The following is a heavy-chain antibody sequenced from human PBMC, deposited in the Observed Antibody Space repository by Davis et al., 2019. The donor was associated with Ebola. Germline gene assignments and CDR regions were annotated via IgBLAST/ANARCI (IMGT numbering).Heavy chain of an antibody. CDR2: ISGSGGST. V-gene: IGHV3-23*01. Sequence: GESLKISCAASGFTFSCYAMSWVRQAPGKGLEWVSAISGSGGSTYYADSVKGRFTISRDNSKNTLYLQINSLRAEDTAVYYCAKDLMLWFGEAGRMDVWGKGTTVTVSS. CDR3: AKDLMLWFGEAGRMDV. D-gene: IGHD3-10*01. J-gene: IGHJ6*04. CDR1: GFTFSCYA.